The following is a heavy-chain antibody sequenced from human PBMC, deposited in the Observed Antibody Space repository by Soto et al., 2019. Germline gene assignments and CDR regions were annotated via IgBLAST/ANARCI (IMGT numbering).Heavy chain of an antibody. D-gene: IGHD6-19*01. CDR1: GGSVSSGSYY. J-gene: IGHJ4*02. Sequence: PSETLSLTCTVSGGSVSSGSYYWSWIRQPPGKGLEWIGYIYYSGSTNYNPSLKSRVTISVDTSKNQFSLKLSSVTAADTAVYYCARDWNSGWYYYLDYWGQGTLVTVSS. CDR2: IYYSGST. CDR3: ARDWNSGWYYYLDY. V-gene: IGHV4-61*01.